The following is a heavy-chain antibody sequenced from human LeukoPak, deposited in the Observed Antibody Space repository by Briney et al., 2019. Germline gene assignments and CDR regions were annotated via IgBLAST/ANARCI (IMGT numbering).Heavy chain of an antibody. CDR2: IYYSGST. V-gene: IGHV4-59*01. D-gene: IGHD1-26*01. J-gene: IGHJ6*02. Sequence: SETLSLTCTVSGGSISSYYWSWIRQPPGKGLGWIGYIYYSGSTNYNPSLKSRVTISVDTSKNQFSLKLSSVTAADTAVYYCTRDRPPWGYYGMDVWGQGTTVTVSS. CDR3: TRDRPPWGYYGMDV. CDR1: GGSISSYY.